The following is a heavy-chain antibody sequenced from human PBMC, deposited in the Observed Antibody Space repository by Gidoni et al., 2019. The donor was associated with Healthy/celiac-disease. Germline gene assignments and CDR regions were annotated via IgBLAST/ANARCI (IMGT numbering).Heavy chain of an antibody. D-gene: IGHD4-17*01. CDR2: ISGSGGST. CDR3: AKYFPPHTVTTSLRYFQH. Sequence: EVQLLESGGGLVQPGGSLRLSCAASGFTFSSYAMSWVRQAPGKGLEWVSAISGSGGSTYYADSVKGRFTISRDNSKNTLYLQMNSLRAEDTAVYYCAKYFPPHTVTTSLRYFQHWGQGTLVTVSS. J-gene: IGHJ1*01. V-gene: IGHV3-23*01. CDR1: GFTFSSYA.